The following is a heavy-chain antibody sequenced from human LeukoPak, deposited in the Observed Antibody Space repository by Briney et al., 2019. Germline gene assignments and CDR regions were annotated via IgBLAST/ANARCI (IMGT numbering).Heavy chain of an antibody. Sequence: ASVKVSCKASGYTFTGYYMHWVRQAPGQGLEWMGWINPNSGGTNYAQKFQGRVTMTRDTSISTAYMELSRLRSDDTAVYYCARKSSLEQQLVRHQNWFDPWGEGTLVTVSS. CDR2: INPNSGGT. J-gene: IGHJ5*02. D-gene: IGHD6-13*01. CDR1: GYTFTGYY. CDR3: ARKSSLEQQLVRHQNWFDP. V-gene: IGHV1-2*02.